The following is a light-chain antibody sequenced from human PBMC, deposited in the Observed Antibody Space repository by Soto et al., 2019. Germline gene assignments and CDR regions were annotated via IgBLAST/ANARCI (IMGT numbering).Light chain of an antibody. CDR2: GAS. Sequence: EIVLTQSPGTLSLSPGERATLYCRASQSVSSNYLAWYQQKPGQAPRLLIYGASSRATGIPDRFSGSGSGTEFTLTISNLQSEDFAVYYCQQYNNWPPWTFGQGTKVEIK. V-gene: IGKV3-20*01. CDR3: QQYNNWPPWT. CDR1: QSVSSNY. J-gene: IGKJ1*01.